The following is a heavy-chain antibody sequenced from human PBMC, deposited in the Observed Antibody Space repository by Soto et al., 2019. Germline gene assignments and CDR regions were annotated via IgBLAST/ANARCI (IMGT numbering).Heavy chain of an antibody. Sequence: KPSETLSLTCTVSGGCISSGDYYWSWIRQPPGKGLEWIGYIYYSGSTYYNPSLKSRVTISVDTSKNQFSLKLSSVTAADTAVYYCASGPLRYFDWLPGYYYGMDVWGQGTTVTVSS. V-gene: IGHV4-30-4*01. CDR3: ASGPLRYFDWLPGYYYGMDV. D-gene: IGHD3-9*01. CDR2: IYYSGST. CDR1: GGCISSGDYY. J-gene: IGHJ6*02.